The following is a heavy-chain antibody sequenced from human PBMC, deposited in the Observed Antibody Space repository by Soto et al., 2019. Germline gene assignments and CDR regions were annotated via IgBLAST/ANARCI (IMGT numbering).Heavy chain of an antibody. CDR1: GFTFSSYA. J-gene: IGHJ4*02. D-gene: IGHD3-22*01. CDR2: ISYDGSNK. V-gene: IGHV3-30-3*01. Sequence: GGSLGLSCEASGFTFSSYAMHWVRQAPGKGLEWVAVISYDGSNKYYADSVKGRFTISRDNSKNTLYLQMNSLRAEDTAVYYCARDRITMIVDALDYWGQGTLVTVSS. CDR3: ARDRITMIVDALDY.